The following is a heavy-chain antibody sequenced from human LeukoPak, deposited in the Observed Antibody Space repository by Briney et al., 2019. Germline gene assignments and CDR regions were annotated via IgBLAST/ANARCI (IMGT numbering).Heavy chain of an antibody. Sequence: GGSLRLSCAASGFTFSSYSMNWVRQAPGKGLEWVSSISSSSSYIYYADSVKGRFTISRDNAKNSLYLQMNSLRAEDTAVYYCARDHDYSNYYFDYWGQGTLVTVSS. CDR3: ARDHDYSNYYFDY. J-gene: IGHJ4*02. D-gene: IGHD4-11*01. CDR2: ISSSSSYI. CDR1: GFTFSSYS. V-gene: IGHV3-21*01.